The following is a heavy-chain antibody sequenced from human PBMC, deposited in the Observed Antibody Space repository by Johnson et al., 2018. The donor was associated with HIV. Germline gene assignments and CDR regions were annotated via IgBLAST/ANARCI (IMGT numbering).Heavy chain of an antibody. Sequence: VQLVESGGGLVQPGGSLRLSCAASGFTFSNAWMSWVRQAPGKGLEWVSGISWNSGSIGYADSVKGRFTISRDNAKNSLYLQMNSLRAEDTALYYCARAHSGSYYDAFDIWGQGTMVTVSS. CDR3: ARAHSGSYYDAFDI. D-gene: IGHD1-26*01. V-gene: IGHV3-20*04. CDR1: GFTFSNAW. CDR2: ISWNSGSI. J-gene: IGHJ3*02.